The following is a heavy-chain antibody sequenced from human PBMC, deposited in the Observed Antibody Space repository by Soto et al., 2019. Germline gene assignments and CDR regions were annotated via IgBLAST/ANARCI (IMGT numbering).Heavy chain of an antibody. D-gene: IGHD6-19*01. V-gene: IGHV3-48*01. CDR2: ISSSTI. CDR1: GFTFNNYN. CDR3: AREGSDWYNWFDP. J-gene: IGHJ5*02. Sequence: EVQLVESGGGLVQPGGSLRLSFAASGFTFNNYNMNWVRQAPGKGLEWVSYISSSTIYYADSVKGRFTISRDNAKNSLYLQMNSLRAEDTAVYYCAREGSDWYNWFDPWGQGTLVTVSS.